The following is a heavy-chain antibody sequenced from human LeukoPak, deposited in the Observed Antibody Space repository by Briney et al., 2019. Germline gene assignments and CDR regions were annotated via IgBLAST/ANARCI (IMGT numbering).Heavy chain of an antibody. D-gene: IGHD3-22*01. CDR2: LQYDGSNK. J-gene: IGHJ4*02. V-gene: IGHV3-30*02. CDR1: GFTFSSYG. Sequence: GGSLRLSCAASGFTFSSYGMHWVRQAPGKGLEWVAFLQYDGSNKYYADSVKGRFTISRDNSKNTLYLQMNSLRAEDTAVYYCARVGTYYYDSSGYLGYYYFDYWGQGTLVTVSS. CDR3: ARVGTYYYDSSGYLGYYYFDY.